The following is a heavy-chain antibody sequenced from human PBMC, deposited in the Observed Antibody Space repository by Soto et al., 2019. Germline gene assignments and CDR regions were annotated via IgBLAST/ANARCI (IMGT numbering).Heavy chain of an antibody. CDR3: ARLIPCKTTSCYIDD. CDR2: IYYRGTT. Sequence: QLQLQESGPGLVKPSETLSLTCTVSGGSISSSSYSWAWVRQRPGKGLEWIGRIYYRGTTYENPSQKSRATISEDTSKTAFSLKLSSVTAADTAVFYCARLIPCKTTSCYIDDWGQGTLVTVSS. V-gene: IGHV4-39*01. J-gene: IGHJ4*02. D-gene: IGHD2-2*02. CDR1: GGSISSSSYS.